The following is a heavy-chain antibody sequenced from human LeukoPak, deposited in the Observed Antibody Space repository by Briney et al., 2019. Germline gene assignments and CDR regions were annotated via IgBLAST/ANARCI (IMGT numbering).Heavy chain of an antibody. CDR2: FDPEDGET. Sequence: ASVKVSCKVSGYTLTELSMHWVRQAPGKGLEWMGGFDPEDGETIYAQKFQGRVTMTEDTSTDTACMELSSLRSEDTAAYYCATAPKVIYLLSSFDYWGQGTLVTVSS. V-gene: IGHV1-24*01. CDR1: GYTLTELS. D-gene: IGHD3-22*01. CDR3: ATAPKVIYLLSSFDY. J-gene: IGHJ4*02.